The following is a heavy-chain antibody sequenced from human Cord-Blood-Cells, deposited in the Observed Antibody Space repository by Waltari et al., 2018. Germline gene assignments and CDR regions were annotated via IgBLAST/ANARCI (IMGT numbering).Heavy chain of an antibody. D-gene: IGHD6-13*01. V-gene: IGHV3-30*04. CDR1: GFTFSSYA. CDR2: ISYDGSNK. Sequence: QVQLVESGGGVVQPGRSLRLSCAASGFTFSSYAMHWVRQAPGKGLEWVAVISYDGSNKYYADSVKGRFTISRDNSKNTLYLQKNSLRAEDTAVYYCVVGLKAAGKDYWGQGTLVTVSS. J-gene: IGHJ4*02. CDR3: VVGLKAAGKDY.